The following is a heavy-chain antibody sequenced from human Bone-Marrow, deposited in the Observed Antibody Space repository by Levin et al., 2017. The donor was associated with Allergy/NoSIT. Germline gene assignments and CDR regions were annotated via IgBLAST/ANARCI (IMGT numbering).Heavy chain of an antibody. V-gene: IGHV4-31*03. D-gene: IGHD2-21*01. J-gene: IGHJ5*02. CDR3: ARTTYSDIGWGWFDP. CDR2: IHYSGIT. CDR1: GGSVTVSTSY. Sequence: ASETLSLTCTVSGGSVTVSTSYWTWIRQFPGKGLEWIGNIHYSGITHNNPSLKSRTTMSVNTSKNQLSLNLASVTAADTAIYYCARTTYSDIGWGWFDPWGQGTLVTVSS.